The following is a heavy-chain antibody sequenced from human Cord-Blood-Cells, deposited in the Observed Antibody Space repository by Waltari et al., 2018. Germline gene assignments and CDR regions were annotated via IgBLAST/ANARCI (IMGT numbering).Heavy chain of an antibody. CDR3: ARIHPYDSSGYYFDY. Sequence: VQLVQSGAEVKKPGASVTVSCTASGYTFTSYGLRWVRQAPGQGLEWMGWISAYNGNTNYAQKLQGRVTMTTDTSTSTAYMELRSLRSDDTAVYYCARIHPYDSSGYYFDYWGQGTLVTVSS. CDR1: GYTFTSYG. CDR2: ISAYNGNT. V-gene: IGHV1-18*01. J-gene: IGHJ4*02. D-gene: IGHD3-22*01.